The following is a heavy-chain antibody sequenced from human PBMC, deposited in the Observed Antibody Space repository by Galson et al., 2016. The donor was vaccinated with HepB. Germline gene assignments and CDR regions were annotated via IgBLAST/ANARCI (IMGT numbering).Heavy chain of an antibody. V-gene: IGHV3-23*01. CDR2: IHSGADPRNT. CDR1: GFTFSSYA. Sequence: SLRLSCAASGFTFSSYAMSWVRQAPGRGLEWVSVIHSGADPRNTRYTDSVRGRFTISRDNSKNTLYLQMNSLRVEDTAVYYCAAWNAHNYDYYGLDVWGQGNPGHRLL. J-gene: IGHJ6*02. D-gene: IGHD1-1*01. CDR3: AAWNAHNYDYYGLDV.